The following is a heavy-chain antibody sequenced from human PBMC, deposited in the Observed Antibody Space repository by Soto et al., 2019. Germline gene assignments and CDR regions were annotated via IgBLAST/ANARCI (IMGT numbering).Heavy chain of an antibody. Sequence: SETLSLTCAVYGGSFIGYYWSWIRQPPGKGLEWIGEINHSGSTNYNPSLKSRVTISVDTSKNQFSLKLSSVTAADTAVYYCARVGRNPVYNYWGQGTLVTVSS. CDR2: INHSGST. CDR1: GGSFIGYY. CDR3: ARVGRNPVYNY. D-gene: IGHD1-26*01. V-gene: IGHV4-34*01. J-gene: IGHJ4*02.